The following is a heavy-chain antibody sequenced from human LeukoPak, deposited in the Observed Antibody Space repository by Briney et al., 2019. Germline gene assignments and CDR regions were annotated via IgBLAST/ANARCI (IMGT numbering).Heavy chain of an antibody. J-gene: IGHJ4*02. CDR3: AKVTELYSNSYYFDY. Sequence: GGSLRLSCAASGFTFSSYGMHWVRQAPGEGLEWVAFIRYDGSNKYYADSVKGRFTISRDNSKNTLYLQMNSLRAEDTAVYYCAKVTELYSNSYYFDYWGQGTLVTVSS. CDR2: IRYDGSNK. V-gene: IGHV3-30*02. D-gene: IGHD4-11*01. CDR1: GFTFSSYG.